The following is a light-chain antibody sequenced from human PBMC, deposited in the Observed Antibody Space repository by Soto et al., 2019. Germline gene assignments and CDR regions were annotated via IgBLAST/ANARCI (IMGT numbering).Light chain of an antibody. J-gene: IGKJ4*01. CDR3: QQYNNWPLT. CDR1: QSVSNF. CDR2: GAS. V-gene: IGKV3-15*01. Sequence: EIVMTQSPATLSVSPWERATLSCRASQSVSNFLAWYQQKPGQAPRLLIYGASTRATGIPARFSASGSGTEFTLTISSLQSEDFAVYYCQQYNNWPLTFGRGNKVEIK.